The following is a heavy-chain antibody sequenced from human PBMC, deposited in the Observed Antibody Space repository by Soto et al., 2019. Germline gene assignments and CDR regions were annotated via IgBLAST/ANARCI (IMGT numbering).Heavy chain of an antibody. CDR3: AREVNNYYGMDV. CDR1: GASISSDDYY. J-gene: IGHJ6*02. Sequence: VQLQESGPGLVKPSQTLSLICSISGASISSDDYYWSWFRQPPGKGLEWIGYISYSGSTYYNPSLKSRITISVDTSKTQFSLILSSVTAADTAVFYCAREVNNYYGMDVWGQGTTVTVSS. CDR2: ISYSGST. V-gene: IGHV4-30-4*01.